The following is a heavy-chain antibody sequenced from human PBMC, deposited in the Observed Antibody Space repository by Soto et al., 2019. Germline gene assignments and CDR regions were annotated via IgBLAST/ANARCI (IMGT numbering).Heavy chain of an antibody. CDR2: ISYDGSNK. D-gene: IGHD3-10*01. CDR1: GFTFSSYG. J-gene: IGHJ4*02. CDR3: SRAGSAFRYESGGYRPSFDY. Sequence: QVQLVESGGGVVQPGRSLRLSCAASGFTFSSYGMHWVRQAPGKGLEWVAVISYDGSNKYYADPVKGRVTISRDNSKNPRYLQMTSLRSGDTAVCYCSRAGSAFRYESGGYRPSFDYCGPVPLDTVAS. V-gene: IGHV3-30*03.